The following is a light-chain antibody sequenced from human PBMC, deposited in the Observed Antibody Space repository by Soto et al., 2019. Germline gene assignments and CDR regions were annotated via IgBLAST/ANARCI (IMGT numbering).Light chain of an antibody. Sequence: EIVLTQSPGTLSLSPGERATLSCRTSLSVSVYLDWYQQKPGQAPRLLIYDASNRATGIPARFSGSGSGTDFTLTISSLEPEDFAVYYCQQRSNWPPITFGQGTRLEIK. V-gene: IGKV3-11*01. J-gene: IGKJ5*01. CDR2: DAS. CDR1: LSVSVY. CDR3: QQRSNWPPIT.